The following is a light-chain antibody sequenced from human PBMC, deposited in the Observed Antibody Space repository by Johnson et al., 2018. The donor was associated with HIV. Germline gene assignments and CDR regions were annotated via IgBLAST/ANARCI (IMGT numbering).Light chain of an antibody. J-gene: IGLJ1*01. CDR3: GAWDSGLTAGV. Sequence: QSVLTQPPSVSAAPGQNVTISCSGSYSNIGNNYVSWYQQVPGAAPKLLIYKNDKRPSGIPDRFSGSRSGTSATLGITGLQTGDEADYYCGAWDSGLTAGVFGTGTKVTVL. CDR2: KND. CDR1: YSNIGNNY. V-gene: IGLV1-51*02.